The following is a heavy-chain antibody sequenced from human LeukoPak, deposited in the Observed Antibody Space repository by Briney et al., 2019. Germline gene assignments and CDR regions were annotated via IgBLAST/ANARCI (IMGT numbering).Heavy chain of an antibody. J-gene: IGHJ6*03. D-gene: IGHD3-10*01. CDR2: ITTSGGTT. CDR1: GFTFSSYG. Sequence: GGSLRLSCAASGFTFSSYGMSWVRQAPGKGLEWVSGITTSGGTTYYADSVKGRFTISRDNSKNTLFLQMNSLRAEDTAVYYCAKGGSYSGSGSYQAPYYYYYMDVWGNGTTVTLSS. CDR3: AKGGSYSGSGSYQAPYYYYYMDV. V-gene: IGHV3-23*01.